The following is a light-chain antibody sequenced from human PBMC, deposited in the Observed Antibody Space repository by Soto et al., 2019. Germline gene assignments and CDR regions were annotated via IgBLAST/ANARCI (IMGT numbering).Light chain of an antibody. CDR3: SSYTSSNSYV. CDR2: RVT. V-gene: IGLV2-14*01. J-gene: IGLJ1*01. CDR1: SSDIGFYNH. Sequence: QSALTQPASVSASPGHSITIPCTGTSSDIGFYNHVSWYQHHPGKAPKLIIYRVTTRPSGVSNRFSGSLSGNAASLTISGLQAEDEADYHCSSYTSSNSYVFGTGTKLTVL.